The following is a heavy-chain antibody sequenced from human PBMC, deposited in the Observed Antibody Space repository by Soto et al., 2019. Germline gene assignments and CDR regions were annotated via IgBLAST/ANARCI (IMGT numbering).Heavy chain of an antibody. CDR2: IRASGSST. CDR3: AKTPGIVGATSSFEF. Sequence: GGSLRLSCAASGFTFSSYAMIWVRRAPGKGLEWVSVIRASGSSTYYADSVKGRFTISRDNSKNTLYLQMNSLRAEDTAVYYCAKTPGIVGATSSFEFWGQGTLVTVSS. J-gene: IGHJ4*02. D-gene: IGHD1-26*01. V-gene: IGHV3-23*01. CDR1: GFTFSSYA.